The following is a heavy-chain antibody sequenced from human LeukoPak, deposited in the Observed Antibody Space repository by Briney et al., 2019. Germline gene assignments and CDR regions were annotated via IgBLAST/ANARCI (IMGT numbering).Heavy chain of an antibody. J-gene: IGHJ4*02. CDR1: GGSFSGYY. CDR2: INHSGST. V-gene: IGHV4-34*01. CDR3: ARHRSGYAFDY. Sequence: SETLSLTCAVYGGSFSGYYWSWIRQPPGKGLEWIGEINHSGSTNYNPSLKSRVTISVDTSKNQFSLKLSSVTAADTAVYYCARHRSGYAFDYWGQGTLVTVSS. D-gene: IGHD3-22*01.